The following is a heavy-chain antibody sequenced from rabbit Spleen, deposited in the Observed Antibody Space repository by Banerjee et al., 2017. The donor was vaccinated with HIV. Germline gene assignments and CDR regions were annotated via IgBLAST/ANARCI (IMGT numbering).Heavy chain of an antibody. J-gene: IGHJ6*01. Sequence: EESGGGLVKPGGTLTLTCKVSGIDFSSWYYMCWVRQAPGKGLELIGCIYGGSGASTAYASWAKGRFTFSKTSSTTVTLQMTSLTAADTATYFCARDLAGVIGWNFGWWGPGTLVTVS. CDR2: IYGGSGAST. CDR3: ARDLAGVIGWNFGW. D-gene: IGHD4-1*01. V-gene: IGHV1S40*01. CDR1: GIDFSSWYY.